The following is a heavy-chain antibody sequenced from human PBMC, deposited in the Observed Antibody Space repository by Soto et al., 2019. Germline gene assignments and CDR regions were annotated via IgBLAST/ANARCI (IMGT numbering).Heavy chain of an antibody. J-gene: IGHJ4*02. Sequence: EVQLLESGGGLVQPGGSLRLSCVASGFAFSTFAMNWVRQAQGKGLEWASVIGASGGNTYYADSVRGRFTVSRDNSRNTLYLQMDSLRAEDTAVYWCAKDRAYSQDYPDYWGQGTLVTVSS. CDR3: AKDRAYSQDYPDY. CDR2: IGASGGNT. D-gene: IGHD2-15*01. V-gene: IGHV3-23*01. CDR1: GFAFSTFA.